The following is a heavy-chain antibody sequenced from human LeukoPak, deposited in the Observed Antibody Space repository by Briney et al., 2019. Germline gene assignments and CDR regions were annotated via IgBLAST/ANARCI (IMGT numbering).Heavy chain of an antibody. D-gene: IGHD6-19*01. Sequence: PGGSLRLSCAVSGFRCSGYAMSWVRQAPGKGLEWVSSITDDGADTHYTDSVRGRFTMSRDNSKSTLHLQINSLRAEDTAVYYCANDWVRVKQWLPIPFDYWGQGTLVTVSS. J-gene: IGHJ4*02. V-gene: IGHV3-23*01. CDR2: ITDDGADT. CDR1: GFRCSGYA. CDR3: ANDWVRVKQWLPIPFDY.